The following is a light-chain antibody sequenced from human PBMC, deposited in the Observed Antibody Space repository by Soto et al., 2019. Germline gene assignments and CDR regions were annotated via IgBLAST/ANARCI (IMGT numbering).Light chain of an antibody. Sequence: DIQMTQSPSSLSASVGDRVTITCQASQDISNYLNWYQQKPGKAPKLLIYDASNLETGVPSRFSGSGSGTDFTFTISSLQPEDIATYYCQQTSSAPFTFGPGTKVDIK. CDR3: QQTSSAPFT. V-gene: IGKV1-33*01. CDR1: QDISNY. J-gene: IGKJ3*01. CDR2: DAS.